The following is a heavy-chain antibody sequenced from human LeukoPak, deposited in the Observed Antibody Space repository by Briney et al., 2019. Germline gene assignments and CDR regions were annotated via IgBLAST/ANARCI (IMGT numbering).Heavy chain of an antibody. J-gene: IGHJ6*03. V-gene: IGHV4-59*01. CDR1: GGSISSYY. CDR3: ARLYSSSWYKMSYYYYYMDV. CDR2: IYYSGST. D-gene: IGHD6-13*01. Sequence: SETLSLTCTVSGGSISSYYWSWIRQPPGKGLEWIGYIYYSGSTNYNPSLKSRVTISVDTSKNQFSLKLSSVTAADTAVYYCARLYSSSWYKMSYYYYYMDVWGKGTTVTDSS.